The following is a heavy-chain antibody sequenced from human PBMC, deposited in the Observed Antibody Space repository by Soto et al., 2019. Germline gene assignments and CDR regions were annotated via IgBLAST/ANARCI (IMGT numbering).Heavy chain of an antibody. V-gene: IGHV1-46*01. D-gene: IGHD6-13*01. CDR1: GYTFTSYY. Sequence: APVKVSCKASGYTFTSYYMHWVRQAPGQGLEWMGIINPSGGSTSYAQKFQGRVTMTRDTSTSTVYMELSSLRSEDTAVYYCARDGFSTIAAAGPTFDYWGQGTLVTVSS. J-gene: IGHJ4*02. CDR3: ARDGFSTIAAAGPTFDY. CDR2: INPSGGST.